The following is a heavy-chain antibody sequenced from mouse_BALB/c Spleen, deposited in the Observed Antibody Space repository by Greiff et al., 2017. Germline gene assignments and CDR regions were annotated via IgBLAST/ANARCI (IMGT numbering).Heavy chain of an antibody. CDR1: GYTFTDYN. D-gene: IGHD1-2*01. V-gene: IGHV1-18*01. J-gene: IGHJ2*01. CDR3: ARVQFITTAPYYFDY. Sequence: VQLQQSGPELVKPGASVKIPCKASGYTFTDYNMDWVKQSHGKSLEWIGDINPNNGGTIYNQKFKGKATLTVDKSSSTAYMELRSLTSEDTAVYYCARVQFITTAPYYFDYWGQGTTLTVSS. CDR2: INPNNGGT.